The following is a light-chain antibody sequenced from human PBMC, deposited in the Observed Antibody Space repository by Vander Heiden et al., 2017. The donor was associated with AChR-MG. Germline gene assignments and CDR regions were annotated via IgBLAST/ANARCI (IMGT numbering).Light chain of an antibody. J-gene: IGLJ2*01. CDR3: VSYTGSDSPFVL. CDR2: DVS. CDR1: SAFLDNYKL. Sequence: QSALTQPASVSGSPGQSITISCRGASAFLDNYKLVSGYQQHPGRAPKLIIYDVSKRPSGVASRFSGSKSGSTASLTISGVQAEDEAEYYCVSYTGSDSPFVLFGGGTNLIVL. V-gene: IGLV2-14*01.